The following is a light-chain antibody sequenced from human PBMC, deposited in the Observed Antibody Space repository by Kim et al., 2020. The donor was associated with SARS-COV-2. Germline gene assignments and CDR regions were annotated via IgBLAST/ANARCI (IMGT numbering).Light chain of an antibody. CDR3: QQFATAPLT. V-gene: IGKV3-20*01. CDR1: QSVSSY. CDR2: GAS. Sequence: EVVLTQSPGTLSLSPGERATLSCRTSQSVSSYLAWYQQKPGQAPRLLIYGASSRATGIPDRFSVSGSGTDFTLTISRLEPEDFAVYYCQQFATAPLTFGGGTKLEIK. J-gene: IGKJ4*01.